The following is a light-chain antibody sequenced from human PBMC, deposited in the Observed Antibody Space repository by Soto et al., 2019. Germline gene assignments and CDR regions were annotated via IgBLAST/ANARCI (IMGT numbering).Light chain of an antibody. J-gene: IGLJ3*02. Sequence: QSVLTQTPSASGTPGQRVTISCSGSSSNIGSNIVNWYQHLPGTAPKLLIHSNDQRPSGVPDRFSGSKSGTSASLAISGLQSEDEAEYYCAAWDDRVNGPVFGGGTKVTVL. CDR1: SSNIGSNI. CDR3: AAWDDRVNGPV. V-gene: IGLV1-44*01. CDR2: SND.